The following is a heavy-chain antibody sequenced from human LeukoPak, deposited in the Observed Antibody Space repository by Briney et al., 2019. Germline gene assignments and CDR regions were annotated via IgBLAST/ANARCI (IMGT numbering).Heavy chain of an antibody. V-gene: IGHV3-9*01. CDR2: FSWNSGSI. D-gene: IGHD3-22*01. CDR1: GFTFDDYA. CDR3: AKASAYDSSGYYFDY. Sequence: GRSLRLSCAASGFTFDDYAMHWVRQAPGKGLEWVSGFSWNSGSIGYADSVKGRFTISRDNAKNSLYLQMNSLRAEDTALHYCAKASAYDSSGYYFDYWGQGTLVTVSS. J-gene: IGHJ4*02.